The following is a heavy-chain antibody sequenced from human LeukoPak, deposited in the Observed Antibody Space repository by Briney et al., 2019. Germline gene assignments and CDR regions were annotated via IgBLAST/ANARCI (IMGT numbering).Heavy chain of an antibody. Sequence: GESLKISCKSSGYIFTSNWIGWVRQMPGKGLEWMGNIYPGDSDTRYSPSFQGQVTISADKSINTAYLQWTSLKASDTAMYYCARQLTTLRGFDIWGQGTMVTASS. J-gene: IGHJ3*02. CDR2: IYPGDSDT. D-gene: IGHD4-11*01. V-gene: IGHV5-51*01. CDR1: GYIFTSNW. CDR3: ARQLTTLRGFDI.